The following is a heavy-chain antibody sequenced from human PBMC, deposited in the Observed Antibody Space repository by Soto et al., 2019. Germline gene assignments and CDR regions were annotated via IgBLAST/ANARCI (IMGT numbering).Heavy chain of an antibody. CDR2: ISSSGSTI. D-gene: IGHD2-2*02. J-gene: IGHJ6*02. Sequence: GGSLRLSCAASGFTFSSYEMNWVRQAPGKGLEWVSYISSSGSTIYYADSVKGRFTISRDNAKNSLYLQMNSLRAEDTAVYYCATLGYCSSPSCYTTYYYYAMDVWGQGTTVTVSS. CDR3: ATLGYCSSPSCYTTYYYYAMDV. CDR1: GFTFSSYE. V-gene: IGHV3-48*03.